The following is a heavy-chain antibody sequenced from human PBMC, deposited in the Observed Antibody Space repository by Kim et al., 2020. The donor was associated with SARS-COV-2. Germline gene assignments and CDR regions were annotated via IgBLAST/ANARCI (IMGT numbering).Heavy chain of an antibody. CDR1: GCSISSGGYY. J-gene: IGHJ6*02. CDR3: ARGKRSGGQLYYYYYGMDV. D-gene: IGHD3-3*01. V-gene: IGHV4-31*01. Sequence: SETLSLTCTVSGCSISSGGYYWSWIRQHPGKGLEWIGYTYYSGSTYYNPSLKSLVTISVDTSKNLFSLKLSSVTAADTAVYYCARGKRSGGQLYYYYYGMDVWGQGTTVTVSS. CDR2: TYYSGST.